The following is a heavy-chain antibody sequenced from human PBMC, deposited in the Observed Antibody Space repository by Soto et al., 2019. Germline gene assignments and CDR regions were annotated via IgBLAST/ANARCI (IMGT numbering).Heavy chain of an antibody. J-gene: IGHJ4*02. CDR1: GFTFSDYY. CDR2: ITSNGRAT. D-gene: IGHD6-19*01. CDR3: AREVSGSYSTFDS. Sequence: QVQLVESGGGLVKPGGSLRLSCAASGFTFSDYYMSWIRQAPGKGLAWISYITSNGRATSYADSVKGRFTISRDNAANSLYLQMNSLRVEDTAFYYCAREVSGSYSTFDSWGQGILVTVSS. V-gene: IGHV3-11*01.